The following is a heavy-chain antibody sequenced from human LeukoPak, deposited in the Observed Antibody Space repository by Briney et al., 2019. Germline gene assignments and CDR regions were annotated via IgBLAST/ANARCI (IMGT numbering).Heavy chain of an antibody. Sequence: GGSLRLSCAASGFTFSAYSMNWVRQAPGKGLEWVSFISGGGDTIYYADSVKGRFTISRDNAKNSLYLQMNSLRAEDTAVYYCARAQVNYFDYWGQGTLVTVSS. D-gene: IGHD2-21*01. J-gene: IGHJ4*02. V-gene: IGHV3-48*04. CDR3: ARAQVNYFDY. CDR2: ISGGGDTI. CDR1: GFTFSAYS.